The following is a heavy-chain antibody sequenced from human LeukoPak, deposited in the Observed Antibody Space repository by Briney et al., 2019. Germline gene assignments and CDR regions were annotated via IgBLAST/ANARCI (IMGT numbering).Heavy chain of an antibody. V-gene: IGHV4-59*08. CDR3: ARYSGGDYYDSSGYYYVLAAFDI. J-gene: IGHJ3*02. CDR1: GGSISSYY. Sequence: PSETLSLTCTVSGGSISSYYWSWIRQPPGKGLEWIGYIYYSGSTNYNPSLKSRATISVDTSKNQFSLKLSSVTAADTAVYYCARYSGGDYYDSSGYYYVLAAFDIWGQGTMVTVSS. D-gene: IGHD3-22*01. CDR2: IYYSGST.